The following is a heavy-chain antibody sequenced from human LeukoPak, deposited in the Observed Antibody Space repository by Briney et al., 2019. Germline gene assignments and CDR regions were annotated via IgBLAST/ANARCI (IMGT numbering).Heavy chain of an antibody. D-gene: IGHD3-22*01. CDR1: GGSISSGYY. Sequence: SETLSLTCTVSGGSISSGYYWGWIRQPPGKGLEWIGSIYHTGSTYYNPFLKSRVTISVDTSTNQFSLKLSSVTAADTAVYYCARLHGPYYYDSSGYPWGQGTLVTVSS. V-gene: IGHV4-38-2*02. CDR3: ARLHGPYYYDSSGYP. J-gene: IGHJ5*02. CDR2: IYHTGST.